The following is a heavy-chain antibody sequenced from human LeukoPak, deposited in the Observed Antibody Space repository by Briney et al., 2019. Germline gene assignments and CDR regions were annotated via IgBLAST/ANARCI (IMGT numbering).Heavy chain of an antibody. D-gene: IGHD6-19*01. CDR3: ARVRLGRGLDY. V-gene: IGHV4-4*07. J-gene: IGHJ4*02. Sequence: SETLSLTCTVSGDSISSSYWGWIRQPAGKGLEWIGRIHTSGSTYYSPSLKSRVTMSVDTSTNQFSLKLNSVTAADTAMYYCARVRLGRGLDYWGQGTLVTVSS. CDR2: IHTSGST. CDR1: GDSISSSY.